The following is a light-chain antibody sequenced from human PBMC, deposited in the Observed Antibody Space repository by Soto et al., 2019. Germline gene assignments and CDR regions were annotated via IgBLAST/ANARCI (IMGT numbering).Light chain of an antibody. Sequence: EIVLTQSPGTLSLSPGERATLSCRASQSVSSSYLAWYQQKPGQAPRLLIYGASRRATGIPDRFSGSGSGTEFPLTISRLEPEDFAVYYCQQYSSSQWTFGQGTKVEIK. CDR2: GAS. V-gene: IGKV3-20*01. CDR1: QSVSSSY. CDR3: QQYSSSQWT. J-gene: IGKJ1*01.